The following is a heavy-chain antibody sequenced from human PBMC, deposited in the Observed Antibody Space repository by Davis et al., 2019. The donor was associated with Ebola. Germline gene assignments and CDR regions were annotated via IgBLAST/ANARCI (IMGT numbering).Heavy chain of an antibody. CDR3: ARGRLLWFGEAGDDAFDI. D-gene: IGHD3-10*01. CDR1: GYNFIEYF. J-gene: IGHJ3*02. V-gene: IGHV1-2*02. Sequence: ASVTVSCKASGYNFIEYFMHWVRQAPGQGLEWMGRINSNNGDTNYAQKFQGRVTMTRDTSISTAYMELSRLRSDDTAVYYCARGRLLWFGEAGDDAFDIWGQGTMVTVSS. CDR2: INSNNGDT.